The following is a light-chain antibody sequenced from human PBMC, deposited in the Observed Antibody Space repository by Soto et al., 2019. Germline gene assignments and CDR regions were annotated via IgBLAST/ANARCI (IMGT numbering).Light chain of an antibody. V-gene: IGKV1-12*01. CDR2: AAS. CDR3: QQANSFPWT. J-gene: IGKJ1*01. Sequence: IQLTQSPSSLPASVGDRVTITCRASQGISSYLAWYQQKPGKATKLLIYAASSLQSGVPSRFSGSGSGTDFTLTISSLQPEDFATYYCQQANSFPWTFGQGTKV. CDR1: QGISSY.